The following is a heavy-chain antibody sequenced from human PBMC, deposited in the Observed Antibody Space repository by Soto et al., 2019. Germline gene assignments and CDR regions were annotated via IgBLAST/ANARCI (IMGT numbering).Heavy chain of an antibody. D-gene: IGHD6-6*01. CDR3: AREVWQLAVDY. CDR2: INHSGST. CDR1: GGPFSCFY. V-gene: IGHV4-34*01. J-gene: IGHJ4*02. Sequence: SETLSLTCGVYGGPFSCFYWSWVRQPPGKGLEWIGEINHSGSTNYNPSLKSRVTMSVDTSERHFSLKVTSVTAEDTAVYYCAREVWQLAVDYWGQGTLVTAPQ.